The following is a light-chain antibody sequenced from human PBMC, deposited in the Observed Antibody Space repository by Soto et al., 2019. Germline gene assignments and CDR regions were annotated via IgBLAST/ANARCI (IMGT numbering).Light chain of an antibody. CDR2: DAS. J-gene: IGKJ1*01. V-gene: IGKV3-11*01. Sequence: EIVLTRSPATLSLSPGERATLSCRSSQSVSSYLAWYQQKPGQAPRLLIYDASNRATGIPARFSGSGSGTDFTRTISSLEPEEFAVYYCQQRSNWPPAITFGQGTKVDI. CDR3: QQRSNWPPAIT. CDR1: QSVSSY.